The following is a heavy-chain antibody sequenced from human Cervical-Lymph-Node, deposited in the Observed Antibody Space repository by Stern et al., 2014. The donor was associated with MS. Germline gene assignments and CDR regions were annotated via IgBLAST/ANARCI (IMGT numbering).Heavy chain of an antibody. CDR1: GFTFSTYG. V-gene: IGHV3-30*03. Sequence: VQLVESGGGVVQPGRSLRLSCEASGFTFSTYGLHWVRQAPGKGLEWVAVISREGSEKCYAGSVKGRFTISRDNSMNTLYLQMDRLRAEGTGVCWGGGGGPYDGSYWGLGTLVTVSS. D-gene: IGHD3-22*01. CDR3: GGGGPYDGSY. CDR2: ISREGSEK. J-gene: IGHJ4*02.